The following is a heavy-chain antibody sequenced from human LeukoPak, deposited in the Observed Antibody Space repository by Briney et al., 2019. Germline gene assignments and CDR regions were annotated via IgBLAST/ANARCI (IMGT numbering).Heavy chain of an antibody. J-gene: IGHJ3*02. Sequence: GGSLRLSCAASGFTVSSTYMSWVRQAPGKGLEWVSAINSGGSTYYAVSLKGRFTISRDNSKNTLYLQMNSLRADDTAVYYCAKDWPSEWQQLPDYDAFDIWGQGTMVTVSS. D-gene: IGHD6-13*01. CDR2: INSGGST. V-gene: IGHV3-53*01. CDR1: GFTVSSTY. CDR3: AKDWPSEWQQLPDYDAFDI.